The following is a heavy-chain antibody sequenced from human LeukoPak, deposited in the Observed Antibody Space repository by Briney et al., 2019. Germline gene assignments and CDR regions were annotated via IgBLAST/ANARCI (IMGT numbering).Heavy chain of an antibody. Sequence: SETLSLTCTVSGGSISSYYWSWIRQPPGKGLEWIGYIHYSGSTNYKSSLKSRVTISVDTSKNQFSLKLTSVTAADTAVYYCARVDSSNWYDSRGYFDQWGQGTLVTVSS. J-gene: IGHJ4*02. D-gene: IGHD6-13*01. CDR3: ARVDSSNWYDSRGYFDQ. CDR2: IHYSGST. V-gene: IGHV4-59*01. CDR1: GGSISSYY.